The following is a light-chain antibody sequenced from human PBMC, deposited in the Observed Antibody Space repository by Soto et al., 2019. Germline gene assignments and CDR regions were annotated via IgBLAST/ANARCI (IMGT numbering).Light chain of an antibody. V-gene: IGLV2-14*01. Sequence: QSALTQPASVSGSTGQSITISCTGTSSDVGGYKYVSWYQQHPGKAPKLMIYEVSNRPSGVSNRFSGSKSGNTASLTISGLRSEDEAVYDCSSYTGSSTNVVLGGGTKLPVL. CDR2: EVS. J-gene: IGLJ2*01. CDR3: SSYTGSSTNVV. CDR1: SSDVGGYKY.